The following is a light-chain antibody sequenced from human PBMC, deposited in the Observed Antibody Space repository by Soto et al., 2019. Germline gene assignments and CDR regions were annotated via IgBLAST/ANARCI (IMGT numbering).Light chain of an antibody. Sequence: EVVLTQSPGTLSLSPGERVTLSCRASQSVTSNYLAWYQQKPGQPPRVLIYAASFRATGIPDRFSGSGSGTDFTLTITSLEPEDFAVYYCQQYGSSVWTFGQGTKVEIK. CDR2: AAS. V-gene: IGKV3-20*01. CDR3: QQYGSSVWT. CDR1: QSVTSNY. J-gene: IGKJ1*01.